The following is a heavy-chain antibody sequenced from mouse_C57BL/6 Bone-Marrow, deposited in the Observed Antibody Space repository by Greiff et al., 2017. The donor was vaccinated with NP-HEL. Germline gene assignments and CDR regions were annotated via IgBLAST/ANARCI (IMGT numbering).Heavy chain of an antibody. J-gene: IGHJ4*01. Sequence: QVQLKQSGAELVRPGTSVKVSCKASGYAFTNYLIEWVKQRPGQGLEWIGVINPGSGGTNYNEKFKGKATLTADKSSSTAYMQLSSLTSEDSAVYFCARELGRLRAYYAMDYWGQGTSVTVSS. CDR1: GYAFTNYL. V-gene: IGHV1-54*01. D-gene: IGHD1-1*01. CDR3: ARELGRLRAYYAMDY. CDR2: INPGSGGT.